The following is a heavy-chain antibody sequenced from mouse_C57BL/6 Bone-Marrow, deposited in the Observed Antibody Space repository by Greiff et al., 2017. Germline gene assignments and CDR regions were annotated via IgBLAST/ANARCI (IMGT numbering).Heavy chain of an antibody. CDR1: GYSITSGYY. Sequence: EVQLQESGPGLVKPSQSLSLTCSVTGYSITSGYYWYWIRQFPGNKLEWMGYISYDGSTNYTPSLKNRISLTRDTSKNQFFLKLNTVTTEDTATYYCARWGGWVLRRYFEVWGTGTTVTVSS. CDR2: ISYDGST. CDR3: ARWGGWVLRRYFEV. D-gene: IGHD2-3*01. V-gene: IGHV3-6*01. J-gene: IGHJ1*03.